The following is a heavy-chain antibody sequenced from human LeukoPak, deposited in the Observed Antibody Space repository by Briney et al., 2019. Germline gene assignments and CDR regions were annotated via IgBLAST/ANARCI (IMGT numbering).Heavy chain of an antibody. CDR2: ISGGSSAI. D-gene: IGHD3-22*01. Sequence: GGSLRLSCAASGFTFSNYAMTWVRQAPGKGLEWVSYISGGSSAIYYADSVTGQFTISRDNAKNSLYLQMNSLRDEDTAVYYCARAPSRRDSSGSFDHWGQGTLVTVSS. CDR3: ARAPSRRDSSGSFDH. J-gene: IGHJ4*02. V-gene: IGHV3-48*02. CDR1: GFTFSNYA.